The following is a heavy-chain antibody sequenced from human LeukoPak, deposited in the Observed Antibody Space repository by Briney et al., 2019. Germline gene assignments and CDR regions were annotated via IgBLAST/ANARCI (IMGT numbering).Heavy chain of an antibody. Sequence: GGSLRLSCAASGFTFSSYSMNWVRQAPGKGLEWVGRIKSKTDGGTTDYAAPVKGRFTISRDDSKNTLYLQMNSLKTEDTAVYYCTTDLYSSDNWFDPWGQGTLVTVSS. CDR2: IKSKTDGGTT. V-gene: IGHV3-15*01. D-gene: IGHD6-25*01. CDR1: GFTFSSYS. CDR3: TTDLYSSDNWFDP. J-gene: IGHJ5*02.